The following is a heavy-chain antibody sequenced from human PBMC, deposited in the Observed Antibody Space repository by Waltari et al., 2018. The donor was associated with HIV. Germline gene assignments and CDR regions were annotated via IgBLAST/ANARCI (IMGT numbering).Heavy chain of an antibody. CDR1: GYTLTELS. CDR2: VDAEDGET. CDR3: ATDLGLTMVRGVIIY. J-gene: IGHJ4*02. Sequence: QVQLVQSGAEVKKPGASVKVSCKVSGYTLTELSMHWVRQAPGKGLEWMGGVDAEDGETTTAQKFQGRVTMTEDTPTDTAYMELSSLRSEDTAVYYCATDLGLTMVRGVIIYWGQGTLVTVSS. D-gene: IGHD3-10*01. V-gene: IGHV1-24*01.